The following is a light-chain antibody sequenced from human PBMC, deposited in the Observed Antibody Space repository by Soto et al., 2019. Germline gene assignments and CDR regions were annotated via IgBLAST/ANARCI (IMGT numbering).Light chain of an antibody. CDR3: SSYTSSNTQV. Sequence: QSVLAQPASVSGSPGQSITISCTGASSDVGGYNYVSWHQQHPGKPPKLIIYEVTNRPSGVSIRFSASRSGNTASLTISGLQAEDEADYYCSSYTSSNTQVFGGGTKVTVL. J-gene: IGLJ2*01. V-gene: IGLV2-14*01. CDR1: SSDVGGYNY. CDR2: EVT.